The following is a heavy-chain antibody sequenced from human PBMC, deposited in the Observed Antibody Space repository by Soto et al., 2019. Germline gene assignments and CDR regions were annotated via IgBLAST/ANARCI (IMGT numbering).Heavy chain of an antibody. CDR3: AREGPTYCGGDCYPNPFDY. D-gene: IGHD2-21*02. J-gene: IGHJ4*02. CDR1: GFTFSSYS. CDR2: ISSSSSYI. V-gene: IGHV3-21*01. Sequence: EVQLVESGGGLVKPGGSLRLSCAASGFTFSSYSMNWVRQAPRKGLEWVSSISSSSSYIYYADSVKGRFTISRDNAKNSLYLQMNSLRAEDTAVYYCAREGPTYCGGDCYPNPFDYWGQGTLVTVSS.